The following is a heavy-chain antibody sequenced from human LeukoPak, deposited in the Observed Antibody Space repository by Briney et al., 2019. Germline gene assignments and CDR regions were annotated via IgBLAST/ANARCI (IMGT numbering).Heavy chain of an antibody. CDR3: AKDVGINNWNPAGGAFDI. V-gene: IGHV3-30*02. CDR1: GFTFSSYG. D-gene: IGHD1-20*01. Sequence: PGGSLRLSCAASGFTFSSYGMHWVRQAPGKGLEWVAFIRYDGSNKYYADSVKGRFTISRDNSKNTLYLQMNSLRAEDTAVYYCAKDVGINNWNPAGGAFDIWGQGAMVTVSS. CDR2: IRYDGSNK. J-gene: IGHJ3*02.